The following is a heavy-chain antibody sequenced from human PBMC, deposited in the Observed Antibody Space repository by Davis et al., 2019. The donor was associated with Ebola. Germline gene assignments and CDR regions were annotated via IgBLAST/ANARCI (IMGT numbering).Heavy chain of an antibody. CDR3: AGNGGSCYSCFDY. Sequence: GSLRLSCTVSGGSISSYYWSWIRQPPGKGPEWIGYIYYSGSTNYNPSLKSRVTISVDTSKNQFSLKLSSVTAADTAVYYCAGNGGSCYSCFDYWGQGTLVTVSS. V-gene: IGHV4-59*08. CDR2: IYYSGST. D-gene: IGHD2-15*01. CDR1: GGSISSYY. J-gene: IGHJ4*02.